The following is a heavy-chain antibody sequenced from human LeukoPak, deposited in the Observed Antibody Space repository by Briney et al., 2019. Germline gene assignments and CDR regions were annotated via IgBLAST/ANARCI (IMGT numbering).Heavy chain of an antibody. CDR1: GGTFSSYA. CDR3: ARARRRDGYNFDY. J-gene: IGHJ4*02. CDR2: IIPILGIA. Sequence: SVKVSCKASGGTFSSYAISWVRQAPGQGLEWMGRIIPILGIANYAQKFQGRVTITADKSTSTAYMELSSLRSEVTAVYYCARARRRDGYNFDYWGQGTLVTVSS. D-gene: IGHD5-12*01. V-gene: IGHV1-69*04.